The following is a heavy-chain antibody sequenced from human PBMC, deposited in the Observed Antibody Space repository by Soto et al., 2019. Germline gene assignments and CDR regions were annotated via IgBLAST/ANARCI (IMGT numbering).Heavy chain of an antibody. V-gene: IGHV4-31*03. CDR1: GGSISSGGYY. J-gene: IGHJ1*01. CDR3: ARDSSYYDSSGYAEDTQT. Sequence: PSETLSLTCTVSGGSISSGGYYWSWIRQHPGKGLEWIGYIYYSGSTYYNPSLKSRVTISVDTSKNQFSLKLSSVTAADTAVYYCARDSSYYDSSGYAEDTQTWGHGTLVTVSS. D-gene: IGHD3-22*01. CDR2: IYYSGST.